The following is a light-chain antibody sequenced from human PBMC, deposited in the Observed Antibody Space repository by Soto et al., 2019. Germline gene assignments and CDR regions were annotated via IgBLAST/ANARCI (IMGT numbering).Light chain of an antibody. CDR3: QQLNSYPLT. CDR1: QGISSY. J-gene: IGKJ4*01. CDR2: TAS. Sequence: IWMTQSPSLLSAPTGDRVTISCRMSQGISSYLAWYQQKPGRAPKLLISTASTLQSGVPPGFGGSGSGTDFTLTISSLQPEDFATYYCQQLNSYPLTFGGGTKVDIK. V-gene: IGKV1D-8*03.